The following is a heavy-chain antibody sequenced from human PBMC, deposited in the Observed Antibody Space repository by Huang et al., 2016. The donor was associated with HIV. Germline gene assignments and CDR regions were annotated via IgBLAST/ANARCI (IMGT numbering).Heavy chain of an antibody. D-gene: IGHD3-3*02. Sequence: QVQLVQSASELKKPGASVKISCKASGYSFTQYAMTWVRQAPGQGLEWMGWINTISHDPADARDFTGRFVFSLYTSVSTAFLQISNLKAEDSGVYYCARVSNIFGGDYYYLDVWGRGTAVTVSS. V-gene: IGHV7-4-1*02. J-gene: IGHJ6*03. CDR2: INTISHDP. CDR1: GYSFTQYA. CDR3: ARVSNIFGGDYYYLDV.